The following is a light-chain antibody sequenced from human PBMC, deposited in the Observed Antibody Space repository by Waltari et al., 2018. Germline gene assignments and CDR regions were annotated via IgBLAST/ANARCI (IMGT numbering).Light chain of an antibody. CDR1: SSNIGAGYD. CDR3: QSYDSSLSGSGV. J-gene: IGLJ3*02. Sequence: SVLTQPPSVSGAPGQRVTISCTGSSSNIGAGYDVHWYQQLPGTTPKLLIYGNSKRPSGVPDRFSGSTSGTSASLAITGLQAEDEADYYCQSYDSSLSGSGVFGGGTKLTVL. CDR2: GNS. V-gene: IGLV1-40*01.